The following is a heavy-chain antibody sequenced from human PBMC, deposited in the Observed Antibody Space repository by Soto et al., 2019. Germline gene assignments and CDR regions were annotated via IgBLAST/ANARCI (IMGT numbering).Heavy chain of an antibody. Sequence: GGSLRLSCAASGFTFSSYSMNWVRQAPGKGLERVSYISSSSSTIYYADSVKGRFTISRDNAKNSLYLQMNSLRDEDTAVYYWARESRFLEWLSLNWFDPWGQGTLVTVSS. J-gene: IGHJ5*02. V-gene: IGHV3-48*02. CDR2: ISSSSSTI. CDR1: GFTFSSYS. D-gene: IGHD3-3*01. CDR3: ARESRFLEWLSLNWFDP.